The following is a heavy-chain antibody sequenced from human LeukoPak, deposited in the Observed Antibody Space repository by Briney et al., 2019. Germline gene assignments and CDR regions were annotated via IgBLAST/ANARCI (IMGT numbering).Heavy chain of an antibody. CDR1: GFTFNFYS. J-gene: IGHJ4*02. CDR3: AKELSYRFFSSPVDY. CDR2: ISSSGSDM. Sequence: GGSLGLSCAASGFTFNFYSMNWVRQAPGKGLEWVSSISSSGSDMYYADSVKGRFTISRENAKNSLYLQMNSLRAEDTAVYYCAKELSYRFFSSPVDYWGQGTLVTVSS. D-gene: IGHD4-11*01. V-gene: IGHV3-21*01.